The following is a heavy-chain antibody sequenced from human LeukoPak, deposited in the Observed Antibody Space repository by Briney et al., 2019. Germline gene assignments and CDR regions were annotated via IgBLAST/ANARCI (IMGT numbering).Heavy chain of an antibody. CDR3: AKEIYYGDSLYSQH. J-gene: IGHJ1*01. Sequence: GGSLRLSCAASGFTFTSYAMSWVRQAPGKGLEWVSAISGSGSGTYYADSVKGRFTISRDNSKNTLYLQMNGLRAEDTAVYYCAKEIYYGDSLYSQHWGQGTLVTVSS. CDR2: ISGSGSGT. CDR1: GFTFTSYA. D-gene: IGHD4-17*01. V-gene: IGHV3-23*01.